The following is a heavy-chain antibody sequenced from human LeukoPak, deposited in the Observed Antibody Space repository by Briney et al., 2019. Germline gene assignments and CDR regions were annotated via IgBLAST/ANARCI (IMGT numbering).Heavy chain of an antibody. J-gene: IGHJ6*04. CDR3: AELGITMIGGV. CDR1: GFTFSSYG. D-gene: IGHD3-10*02. V-gene: IGHV3-30*18. CDR2: ISYDGSDK. Sequence: GGSLRLSCAASGFTFSSYGMHWVRQAPGKGLEWVAVISYDGSDKYYADSVKGRFTISRDKSKKTLYLQMNSLRAEDTAVYYCAELGITMIGGVWGKGTTVTISS.